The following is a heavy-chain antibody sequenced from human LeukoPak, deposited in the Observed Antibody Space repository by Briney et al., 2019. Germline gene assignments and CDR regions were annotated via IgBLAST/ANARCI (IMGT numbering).Heavy chain of an antibody. J-gene: IGHJ4*02. D-gene: IGHD6-13*01. CDR2: INSDGSST. CDR1: GFTFSSYW. CDR3: ASRSSVAGSGPG. Sequence: GGSLRLSCAASGFTFSSYWMHWVRQAPGKGLVWVSGINSDGSSTNYADSVKGRFTISRDNAKNSVYLQMNSLRAEDTAVYYCASRSSVAGSGPGWGQGTLVTVSS. V-gene: IGHV3-74*01.